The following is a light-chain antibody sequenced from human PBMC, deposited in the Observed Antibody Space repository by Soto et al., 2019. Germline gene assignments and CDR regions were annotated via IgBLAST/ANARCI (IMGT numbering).Light chain of an antibody. CDR3: QQYSSAPWT. Sequence: PGERATISCRASQSVSSNYLAWYQQKSGQAPRLLIYAASNRASGISDRFGGSGSGTDFTLTVSRLEPEDFAVYYCQQYSSAPWTFGQGTKVEI. CDR1: QSVSSNY. V-gene: IGKV3-20*01. CDR2: AAS. J-gene: IGKJ1*01.